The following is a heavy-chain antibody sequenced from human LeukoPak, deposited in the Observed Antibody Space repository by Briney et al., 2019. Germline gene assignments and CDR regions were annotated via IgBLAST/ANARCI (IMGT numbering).Heavy chain of an antibody. CDR3: ARQANAPSTIDY. CDR2: IYYSGST. CDR1: GGSISSSSYY. Sequence: PETLSLTCTVSGGSISSSSYYWGWIRQPPGKGLEWIGRIYYSGSTYYNPSLKSRVTISVDTSKNQFSLRLSSVTAADTAVYYCARQANAPSTIDYWGQGTLVTVSS. D-gene: IGHD2-2*01. V-gene: IGHV4-39*01. J-gene: IGHJ4*02.